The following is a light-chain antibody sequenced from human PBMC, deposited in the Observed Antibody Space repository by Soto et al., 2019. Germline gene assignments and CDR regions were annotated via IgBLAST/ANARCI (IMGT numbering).Light chain of an antibody. CDR1: GSDVGAYNY. V-gene: IGLV2-14*03. CDR2: EVN. CDR3: ASFTTISTRI. J-gene: IGLJ1*01. Sequence: QSALTQPRSVSGSPGQSVTISCTGTGSDVGAYNYVSWYQQHPGKAPKVIIYEVNNRPSGVSNRFSGSKSGNTASLTISGLQAEDEADYYCASFTTISTRIFGTGTKVTVL.